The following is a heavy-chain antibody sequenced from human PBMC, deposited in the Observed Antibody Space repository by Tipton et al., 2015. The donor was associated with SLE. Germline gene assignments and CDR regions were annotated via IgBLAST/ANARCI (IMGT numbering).Heavy chain of an antibody. CDR2: IYYSGGT. J-gene: IGHJ2*01. V-gene: IGHV4-59*08. Sequence: TLSLTCTVSGGSISSYYWSWIRQPPGKGLEWIGYIYYSGGTNYNPSLKSRVTISVDTSKNQFSLKLSSVTAADTAVYYCARRRYSSSSRPHWYFDLWGRGTLVTVSS. CDR1: GGSISSYY. D-gene: IGHD6-6*01. CDR3: ARRRYSSSSRPHWYFDL.